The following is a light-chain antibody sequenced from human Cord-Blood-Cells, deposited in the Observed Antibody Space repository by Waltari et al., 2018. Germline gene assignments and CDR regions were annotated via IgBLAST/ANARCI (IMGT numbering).Light chain of an antibody. CDR3: QQYNNWPPFT. J-gene: IGKJ3*01. CDR1: QSGSSN. Sequence: EIVMTQSPAPLSVSPGERATLPCRASQSGSSNLAWYQQKPGQAPRLLIYGASTRATGIPARFSGSGSGTEFTLTISSLQSEDFAVYYCQQYNNWPPFTFGPGTKVDIK. CDR2: GAS. V-gene: IGKV3-15*01.